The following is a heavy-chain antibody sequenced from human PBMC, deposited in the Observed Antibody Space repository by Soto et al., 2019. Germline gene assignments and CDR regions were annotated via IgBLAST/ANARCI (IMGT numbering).Heavy chain of an antibody. V-gene: IGHV3-23*01. CDR2: ISGSGSTT. J-gene: IGHJ4*02. CDR1: GFIFSNYA. CDR3: VREASLTGLHLDH. D-gene: IGHD3-9*01. Sequence: EVQLLESGGHLVQPGGSLRLSCAASGFIFSNYAMSWVRQAPGKGLEWVSFISGSGSTTYYADSVKGRFTISRGNSKNMLYVQMNSLRAEDAAVYYCVREASLTGLHLDHWGRGTLVTVS.